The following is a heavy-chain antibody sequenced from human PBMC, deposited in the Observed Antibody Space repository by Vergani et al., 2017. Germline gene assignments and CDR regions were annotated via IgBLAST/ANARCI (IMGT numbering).Heavy chain of an antibody. D-gene: IGHD6-19*01. CDR1: GLTFTYYG. CDR3: AKDPGWDY. V-gene: IGHV3-30*02. J-gene: IGHJ4*02. CDR2: IRNDGSNT. Sequence: QVQLVESGGGVVQPGGSLRLSCEASGLTFTYYGMHWVRQAPGKGLEWVAFIRNDGSNTYYADCVKGRFSISRDNSKNTLYLKMSSLRTEDTAVYYCAKDPGWDYWGQGTLVTVSS.